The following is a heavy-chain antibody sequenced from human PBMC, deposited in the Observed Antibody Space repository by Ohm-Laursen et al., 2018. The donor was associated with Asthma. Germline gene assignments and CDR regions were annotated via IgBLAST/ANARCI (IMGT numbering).Heavy chain of an antibody. CDR3: ARGHGYNLY. J-gene: IGHJ4*02. CDR1: GASVGDSTWS. CDR2: IYSTGST. V-gene: IGHV4-59*02. Sequence: SETLSLTCAVSGASVGDSTWSWRWIRQPPGKGLEWIGYIYSTGSTNYNPSLESRVTISIDTSTNQFSLKLSSVTAADTAVYYCARGHGYNLYWGQGTLVTVSS. D-gene: IGHD5-24*01.